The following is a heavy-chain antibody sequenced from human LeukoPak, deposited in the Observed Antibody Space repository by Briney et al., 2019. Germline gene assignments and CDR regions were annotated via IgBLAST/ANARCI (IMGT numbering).Heavy chain of an antibody. J-gene: IGHJ4*02. CDR1: GFPFSSYA. CDR2: ISYDGSNK. CDR3: ARERPYYDILTGYYQALDY. V-gene: IGHV3-30-3*01. Sequence: PGGSLRLSCAASGFPFSSYAMHWVRQAPGKGLEWVAVISYDGSNKYYADSVKGRFTISRDNSKNTLYLQMNSLRAEDTAVCYCARERPYYDILTGYYQALDYWGQGTLVTVSS. D-gene: IGHD3-9*01.